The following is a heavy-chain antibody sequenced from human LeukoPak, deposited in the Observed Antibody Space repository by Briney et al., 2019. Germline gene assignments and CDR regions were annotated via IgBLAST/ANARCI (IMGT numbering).Heavy chain of an antibody. D-gene: IGHD5-18*01. J-gene: IGHJ4*02. V-gene: IGHV3-21*01. CDR2: ISSSSSYI. CDR3: ARDPAVDTAMVPVPGFDY. CDR1: GFTFSSYS. Sequence: GGSLRLSCAASGFTFSSYSMNWVRQAPGKGLEWVSSISSSSSYIYYADSVKGRFTISRDNAKNSLYLQMNSLRAEDTAVYYCARDPAVDTAMVPVPGFDYWGQGTLVTVSS.